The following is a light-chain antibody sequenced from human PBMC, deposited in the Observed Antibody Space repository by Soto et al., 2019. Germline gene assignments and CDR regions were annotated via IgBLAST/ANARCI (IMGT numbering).Light chain of an antibody. V-gene: IGLV1-47*01. CDR3: AAWDYSLSGPNVV. Sequence: QSVLTQPPSASGTPGQRVTISCSGSSSNIGSNYVYWYQQLPGTAPKLLIYRNNQRPSGVPDRFSGSKSGTSASLAISGLRSEDEADYYCAAWDYSLSGPNVVFGGGTKLTVL. J-gene: IGLJ2*01. CDR1: SSNIGSNY. CDR2: RNN.